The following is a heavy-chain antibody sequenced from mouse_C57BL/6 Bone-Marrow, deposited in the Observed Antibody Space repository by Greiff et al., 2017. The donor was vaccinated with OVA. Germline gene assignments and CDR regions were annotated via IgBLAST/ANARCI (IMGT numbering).Heavy chain of an antibody. CDR1: GFNIKDYY. Sequence: EVQLQQSGAELVKPGASVKLSCTASGFNIKDYYMHWVKQRTEQGLEWIGRIDPEDGETKYAPKFQGKATIPADTSSNTAYLQLSILTSEDTAVYYCARSNARWFAYWGQGTLVTVSA. CDR2: IDPEDGET. CDR3: ARSNARWFAY. V-gene: IGHV14-2*01. J-gene: IGHJ3*01.